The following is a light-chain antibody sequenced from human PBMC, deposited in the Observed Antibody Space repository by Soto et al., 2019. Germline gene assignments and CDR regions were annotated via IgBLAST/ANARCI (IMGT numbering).Light chain of an antibody. Sequence: DIQMTQSPSSLSASVEDRVIITCRASQSISNHLNWYQQKPGKAPKLLIFAASSLQSGVPSRFGGSRSGPDFTLTISSLQPEDFATYYCQQSYSSPPTFGQGTKV. CDR3: QQSYSSPPT. V-gene: IGKV1-39*01. CDR2: AAS. J-gene: IGKJ1*01. CDR1: QSISNH.